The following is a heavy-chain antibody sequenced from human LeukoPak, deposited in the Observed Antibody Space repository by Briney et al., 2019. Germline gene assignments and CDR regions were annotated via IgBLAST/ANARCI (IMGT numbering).Heavy chain of an antibody. CDR1: GGSVSLSSYY. CDR2: IYSSGST. D-gene: IGHD3-10*01. J-gene: IGHJ4*02. Sequence: SETLSTTCSVSGGSVSLSSYYCTWIRLPPGKGLEWIGGIYSSGSTNYNPSLNSRVTFSVDTSKNQFSLTLNSVTAADTAVYDCSSLRGLTVWAQETLVTVSS. V-gene: IGHV4-39*03. CDR3: SSLRGLTV.